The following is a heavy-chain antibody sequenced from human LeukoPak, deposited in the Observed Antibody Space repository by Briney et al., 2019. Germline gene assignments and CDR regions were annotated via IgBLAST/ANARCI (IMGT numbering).Heavy chain of an antibody. V-gene: IGHV3-30*03. D-gene: IGHD4-17*01. CDR2: ISYDGSDE. CDR3: AREFATVFETYFDY. J-gene: IGHJ4*02. Sequence: LSLTCTVSGGSISSYYWSWIRQPPGKGLEWVAVISYDGSDEYYADSVKGRFTISRDNSKNTLYLQMNSLSAEDTAVYYCAREFATVFETYFDYWGQGTLVTVSS. CDR1: GGSISSYY.